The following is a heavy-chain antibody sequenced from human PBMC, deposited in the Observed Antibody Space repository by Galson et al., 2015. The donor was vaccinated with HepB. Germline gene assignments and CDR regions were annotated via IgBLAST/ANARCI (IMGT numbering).Heavy chain of an antibody. D-gene: IGHD3-22*01. V-gene: IGHV1-2*04. J-gene: IGHJ4*02. CDR3: ARGMYYYDNSGQTGAFDY. Sequence: SVKVSCKASGYTFTGYYMHWVRQAPGQGLEWMGWINPDSGGTNYAQKFQGWVTMTRDTSISTAYMELRRLRSDDTAVYYCARGMYYYDNSGQTGAFDYWGQGTLVTVSS. CDR1: GYTFTGYY. CDR2: INPDSGGT.